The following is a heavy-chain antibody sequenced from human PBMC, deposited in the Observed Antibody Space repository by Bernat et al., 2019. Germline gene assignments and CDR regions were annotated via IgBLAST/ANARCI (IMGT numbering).Heavy chain of an antibody. CDR2: IYYSWST. CDR3: ASPHFCSGGSCYSLYSGPEFDY. V-gene: IGHV4-39*01. D-gene: IGHD2-15*01. J-gene: IGHJ4*02. Sequence: QLQLQESGPGLVKPSETLSLTCTVSGGSISSSSYYWGWIRQPPGKGLEWIGSIYYSWSTYYNPSLKSRVTISVDTSKNQFSLKLSSVTAADTVVYYCASPHFCSGGSCYSLYSGPEFDYWGQGTLVTVSS. CDR1: GGSISSSSYY.